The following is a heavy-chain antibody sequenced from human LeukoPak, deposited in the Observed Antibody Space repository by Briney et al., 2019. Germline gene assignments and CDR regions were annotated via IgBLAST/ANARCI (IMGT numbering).Heavy chain of an antibody. CDR1: GGSISTYY. CDR2: IYYSGST. CDR3: ARLNRYQPYWFDP. Sequence: SETLSLTCTVSGGSISTYYWSWIRQPPGKGLEWIGYIYYSGSTNYNPSLRSRVTILIDTSKNQFSLKLNSVTAADTAVYYCARLNRYQPYWFDPWGQGTWSPYPQ. D-gene: IGHD2-2*01. V-gene: IGHV4-59*01. J-gene: IGHJ5*02.